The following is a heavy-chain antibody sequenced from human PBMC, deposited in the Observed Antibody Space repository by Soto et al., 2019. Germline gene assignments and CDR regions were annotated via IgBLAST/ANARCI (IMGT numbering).Heavy chain of an antibody. J-gene: IGHJ6*02. D-gene: IGHD6-6*01. V-gene: IGHV1-18*01. CDR2: ISAYNGNT. Sequence: ASVKVSCKASGYTFTSYGISLVRQAPGQGLEWMGWISAYNGNTNYAQKLQGRVTMTTDTSTSTAYMELRSLRSDDTAVYYCARDRGIAARIVGYYYGMDVWGQGTTVTVSS. CDR1: GYTFTSYG. CDR3: ARDRGIAARIVGYYYGMDV.